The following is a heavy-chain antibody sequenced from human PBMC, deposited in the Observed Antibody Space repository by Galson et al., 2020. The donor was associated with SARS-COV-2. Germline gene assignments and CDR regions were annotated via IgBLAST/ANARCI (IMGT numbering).Heavy chain of an antibody. V-gene: IGHV3-23*01. CDR2: ISASGDTT. CDR1: GFTFTTNA. Sequence: GGSLRLSCAASGFTFTTNAMSWVRQTPGKGLEWVSAISASGDTTYYADSVKGRFSFSRDNSKNTLFLQMNSLRAEDTAVYYCAKDFERYSGSYYFDYWGQGTLVTVSS. J-gene: IGHJ4*02. D-gene: IGHD6-13*01. CDR3: AKDFERYSGSYYFDY.